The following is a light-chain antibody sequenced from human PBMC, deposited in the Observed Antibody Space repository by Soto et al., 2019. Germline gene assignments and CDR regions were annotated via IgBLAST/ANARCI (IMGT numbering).Light chain of an antibody. V-gene: IGKV3-15*01. J-gene: IGKJ4*01. Sequence: EIVMTQSPATLSVSPEERATLSFRASQSVRSSLAWYQQKPGQAPRLLIYGTSTRAGGVPARFSGSGSGTDFTLTISSLEPEDSAVYYCQQRYNWLTFGGGTKVDI. CDR1: QSVRSS. CDR3: QQRYNWLT. CDR2: GTS.